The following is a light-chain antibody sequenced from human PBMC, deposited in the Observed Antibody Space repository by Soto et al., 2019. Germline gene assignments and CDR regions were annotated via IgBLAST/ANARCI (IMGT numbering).Light chain of an antibody. CDR1: QSVSRGN. CDR2: GAS. V-gene: IGKV3-20*01. CDR3: QQYASSPT. Sequence: EILLTQSPCTLSLSPGERATLSCRASQSVSRGNLAWYQQKPGHAPSLLIYGASSGATGIPDRLSGSGSGTDFTLTISRLEPEDFPVYYCQQYASSPTFGQGTRLEIK. J-gene: IGKJ5*01.